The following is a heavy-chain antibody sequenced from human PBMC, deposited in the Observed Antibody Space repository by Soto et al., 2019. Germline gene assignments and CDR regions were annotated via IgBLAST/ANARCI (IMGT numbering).Heavy chain of an antibody. Sequence: SETLSLTCTVSGCSISSYYWSWIRRPPGKGLEWIGYIYYSGSTNYNPSLKSRVTISVDTSKNQFSLKLSSVTAADTAVYYCARHVASTTVTYNWFDPWGQGTLVTVSS. CDR3: ARHVASTTVTYNWFDP. CDR2: IYYSGST. J-gene: IGHJ5*02. V-gene: IGHV4-59*08. D-gene: IGHD4-17*01. CDR1: GCSISSYY.